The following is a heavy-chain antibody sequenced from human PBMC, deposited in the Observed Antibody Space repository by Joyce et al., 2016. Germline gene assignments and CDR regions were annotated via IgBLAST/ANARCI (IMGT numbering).Heavy chain of an antibody. CDR2: MYPGDSYT. J-gene: IGHJ4*02. CDR1: GYRFTSYW. D-gene: IGHD3-10*01. CDR3: AGPGSRGLEY. Sequence: EVQLVQSGAEVKKPGESLKISCKASGYRFTSYWIGWVRQMPGKGLEWMGIMYPGDSYTRYSPSFEGQVTISADKSVSTAYLRWSSLKASDSAMYYCAGPGSRGLEYWGQGTLVSVSS. V-gene: IGHV5-51*01.